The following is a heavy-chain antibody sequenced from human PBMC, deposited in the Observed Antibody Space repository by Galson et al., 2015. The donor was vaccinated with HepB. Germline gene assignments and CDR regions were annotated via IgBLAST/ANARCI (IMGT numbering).Heavy chain of an antibody. V-gene: IGHV3-7*03. CDR3: ARESAFWYDGPPADY. J-gene: IGHJ4*02. CDR2: IKQDGSEK. Sequence: SLRLSCAASGFTFSSYWMSWVRQAPGKGLEWVANIKQDGSEKYYVDSVKGRFTISRDNAKNSLYLQMNSLRAEDTAVYYCARESAFWYDGPPADYWGQGTLVTVSS. D-gene: IGHD1-1*01. CDR1: GFTFSSYW.